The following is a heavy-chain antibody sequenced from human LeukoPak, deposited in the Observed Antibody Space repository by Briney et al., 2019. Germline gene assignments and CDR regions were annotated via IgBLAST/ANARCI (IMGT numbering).Heavy chain of an antibody. V-gene: IGHV1-2*02. Sequence: ASAKVSCKASGYTFTGYSIHWVRQAPGQGLEWMGWINPNSGGTNYAQKFQGRVTMTRDTSISTAYMELSSLISDDTAMYYCASGGISFDYWGQGTLVTVSS. D-gene: IGHD2/OR15-2a*01. J-gene: IGHJ4*02. CDR2: INPNSGGT. CDR1: GYTFTGYS. CDR3: ASGGISFDY.